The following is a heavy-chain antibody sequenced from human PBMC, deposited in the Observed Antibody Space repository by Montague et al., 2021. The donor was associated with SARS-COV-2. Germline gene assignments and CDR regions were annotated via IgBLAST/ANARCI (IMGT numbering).Heavy chain of an antibody. CDR1: GGSISSYY. CDR2: IYYSGST. J-gene: IGHJ6*02. V-gene: IGHV4-59*08. CDR3: ATVRSSGWESDYYYYGMDV. D-gene: IGHD6-19*01. Sequence: SETLSLTCTVSGGSISSYYWSWIRQPPGKGLEWIGYIYYSGSTNYNPSLKSRVTISVDTSKNQFSLKLSSVTAADTAVYYCATVRSSGWESDYYYYGMDVWGQGTTVTVSS.